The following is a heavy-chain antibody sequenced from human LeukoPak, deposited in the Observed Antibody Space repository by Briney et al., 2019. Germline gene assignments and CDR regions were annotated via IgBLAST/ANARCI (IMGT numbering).Heavy chain of an antibody. CDR3: ARDEEISSAFDI. V-gene: IGHV1-2*02. CDR2: INPNSGGT. Sequence: ASVKVSCKASGYTFTGYYMHWVRQAPGQGLEWMGWINPNSGGTNYAQKFQGRVTMTRDTSISTAYMELSRLRSDDTAVYYCARDEEISSAFDIWGQGTMVTVSS. D-gene: IGHD3-3*01. CDR1: GYTFTGYY. J-gene: IGHJ3*02.